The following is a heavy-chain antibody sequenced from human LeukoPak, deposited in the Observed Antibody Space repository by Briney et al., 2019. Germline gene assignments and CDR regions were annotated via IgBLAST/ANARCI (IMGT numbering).Heavy chain of an antibody. CDR2: INPNSGGT. CDR1: GSTFTGYY. Sequence: ASVKVSCKASGSTFTGYYMPWVRQAPGQGLEWMGWINPNSGGTNYAQKFQGRVTMTRDTSISTAYMELSRLRSDDTAVYYCARGYDYVLFPFHWGQGTLVTVSS. V-gene: IGHV1-2*02. CDR3: ARGYDYVLFPFH. D-gene: IGHD3-16*01. J-gene: IGHJ4*02.